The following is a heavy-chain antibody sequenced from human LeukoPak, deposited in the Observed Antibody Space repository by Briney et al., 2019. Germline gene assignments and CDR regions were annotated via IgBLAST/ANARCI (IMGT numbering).Heavy chain of an antibody. CDR3: ATDPGTMVRGVLFDI. D-gene: IGHD3-10*01. CDR2: ISAYNGNT. V-gene: IGHV1-18*01. Sequence: ASVKVSCKASGFTFTSYGFSWVRQAPGQGLEWMGWISAYNGNTNYAQKLQGRVTMTEDTSTDTAYMELSSLRSEDTAVYYCATDPGTMVRGVLFDIWGQGTMVTVSS. J-gene: IGHJ3*02. CDR1: GFTFTSYG.